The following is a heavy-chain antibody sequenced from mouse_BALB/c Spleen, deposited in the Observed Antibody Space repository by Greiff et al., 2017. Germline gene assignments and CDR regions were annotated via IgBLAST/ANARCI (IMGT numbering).Heavy chain of an antibody. CDR1: GYTFTDYN. Sequence: VQLQQSGPELVKPGASVKISCKASGYTFTDYNMHWVKQSHGKSLEWIGYIYPYNGGTGYNQKFKSKATLTVDNSSSTAYMELRSLTSEDSAVYYCARGGAYGNYWFAYWGQGTLVTVSA. CDR2: IYPYNGGT. J-gene: IGHJ3*01. CDR3: ARGGAYGNYWFAY. V-gene: IGHV1S29*02. D-gene: IGHD2-1*01.